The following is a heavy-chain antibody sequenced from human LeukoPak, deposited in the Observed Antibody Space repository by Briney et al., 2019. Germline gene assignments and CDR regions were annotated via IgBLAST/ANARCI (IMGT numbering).Heavy chain of an antibody. CDR3: ERVENYYDSSGYIGYQGYFDY. CDR2: IYYSGST. Sequence: SETLSLTCTVSDGSISSRSYYWGWIRQPPGKGLEWIGSIYYSGSTYYNPSLQSRVTISVDTSKNQFSLKLSSVTAADTAVYYCERVENYYDSSGYIGYQGYFDYWGQGTLVTVSS. D-gene: IGHD3-22*01. V-gene: IGHV4-39*07. CDR1: DGSISSRSYY. J-gene: IGHJ4*02.